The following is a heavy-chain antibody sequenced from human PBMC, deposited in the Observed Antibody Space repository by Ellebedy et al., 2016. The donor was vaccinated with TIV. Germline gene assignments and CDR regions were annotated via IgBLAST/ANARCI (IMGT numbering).Heavy chain of an antibody. CDR3: ARDVRYAFDI. J-gene: IGHJ3*02. Sequence: AASVKVSCKASGYTFSNYFVHWVRQAPGQGLEWMGIINPSSGSTTYAQKLQGRLTMTRDTYTSTVYMELSSLRSDDTAVYYCARDVRYAFDIWGQGTTVTVSS. V-gene: IGHV1-46*04. CDR2: INPSSGST. D-gene: IGHD5-24*01. CDR1: GYTFSNYF.